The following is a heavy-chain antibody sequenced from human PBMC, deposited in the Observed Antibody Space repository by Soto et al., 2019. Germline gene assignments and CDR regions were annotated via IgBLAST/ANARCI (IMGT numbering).Heavy chain of an antibody. V-gene: IGHV3-33*01. CDR2: IWHDGNNK. CDR1: VFTFGNYA. J-gene: IGHJ6*02. CDR3: ASDLVGASDSYGLDV. D-gene: IGHD1-26*01. Sequence: PGGSLRLSVAPSVFTFGNYAIHWFGQPPGKGLEWVAIIWHDGNNKYYADSVRGRFIISRDNSKNRLYLQMNSLRAEDTAVYYCASDLVGASDSYGLDVWGQGTPVTVSS.